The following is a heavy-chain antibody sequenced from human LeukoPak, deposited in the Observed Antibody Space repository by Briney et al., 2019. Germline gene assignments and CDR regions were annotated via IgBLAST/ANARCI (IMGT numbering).Heavy chain of an antibody. J-gene: IGHJ4*02. CDR3: ARAAYRGFSFDY. CDR2: ILYDGSNK. CDR1: GFTFSSYA. V-gene: IGHV3-30*04. Sequence: GGSLRLSCAASGFTFSSYALHWVRQAPGKGLEWVAVILYDGSNKYYADSVKGRFTISRDISKNTLYLQMNSLRLEDTAVYYCARAAYRGFSFDYWGQGTLVTVSS. D-gene: IGHD3-10*01.